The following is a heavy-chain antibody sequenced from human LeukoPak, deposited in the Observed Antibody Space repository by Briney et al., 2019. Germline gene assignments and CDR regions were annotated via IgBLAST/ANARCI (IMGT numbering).Heavy chain of an antibody. V-gene: IGHV1-18*04. CDR1: GYTFTSYG. D-gene: IGHD3-10*01. CDR3: AVTASYYYGSGSLYNWFDP. CDR2: ISAYNGNT. Sequence: ASVKVSCKASGYTFTSYGISWVRQAPGQGLEWMGWISAYNGNTNYAQKLQGRVTMTTDTSTSTAYMELRGLRSDDTAVYYCAVTASYYYGSGSLYNWFDPWGQGTLVTVSS. J-gene: IGHJ5*02.